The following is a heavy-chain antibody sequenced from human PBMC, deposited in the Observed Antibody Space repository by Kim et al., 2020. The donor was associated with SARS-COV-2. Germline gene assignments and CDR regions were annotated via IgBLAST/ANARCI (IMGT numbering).Heavy chain of an antibody. V-gene: IGHV1-69*13. D-gene: IGHD3-3*01. Sequence: SVKVSCKASGCTFSNHAINWVRQAPGQGLQWMGRIVPVFGTTNNAQKFQDRVTFTADESTSTAYMELSSLRSEDTATYYCARSFYDIWSHHNDMDVWGQGTRVTVPS. CDR1: GCTFSNHA. J-gene: IGHJ6*02. CDR2: IVPVFGTT. CDR3: ARSFYDIWSHHNDMDV.